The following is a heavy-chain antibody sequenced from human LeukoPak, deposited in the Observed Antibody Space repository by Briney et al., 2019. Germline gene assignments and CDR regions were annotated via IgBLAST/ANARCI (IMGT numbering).Heavy chain of an antibody. CDR3: AGDPYYVDTAMAVDY. J-gene: IGHJ4*02. D-gene: IGHD5-18*01. V-gene: IGHV3-33*08. Sequence: PGGSLRLSCAASGFTFSSYAMHWVRQAPGKGLEWVAVIWYDGSNKYYADSVKGRFTISRDNSKNTLYLQMNSLRAEDTAVYYCAGDPYYVDTAMAVDYWGQGTLVTVPS. CDR2: IWYDGSNK. CDR1: GFTFSSYA.